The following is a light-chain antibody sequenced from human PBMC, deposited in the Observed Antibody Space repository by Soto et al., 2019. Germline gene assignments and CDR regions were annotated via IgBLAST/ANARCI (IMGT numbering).Light chain of an antibody. V-gene: IGLV2-14*01. J-gene: IGLJ3*02. CDR1: SSDVGGYNY. CDR3: SSYTSRNTRV. CDR2: EVS. Sequence: QSALTQTASVSGSPGQSITISCTGTSSDVGGYNYVSWYQKHPGKAPKLMIYEVSHRPSGVSNRFSGSKSGNTASLTISGLQAEDEADYYCSSYTSRNTRVFGGGTKLTVL.